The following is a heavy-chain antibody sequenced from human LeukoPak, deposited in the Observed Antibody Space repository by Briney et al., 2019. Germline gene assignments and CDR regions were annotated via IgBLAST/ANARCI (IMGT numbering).Heavy chain of an antibody. D-gene: IGHD6-6*01. CDR2: IYYSGST. CDR3: ARRSTLENFFDS. V-gene: IGHV4-59*08. CDR1: GGSISSYY. Sequence: SETLSLTCTVSGGSISSYYWSWIRQPPGKGLEWIGYIYYSGSTNYNPSLKSRVTMSVDSSKGQLSLKLTSLTAADSAVYYCARRSTLENFFDSWGQGTPVTVSS. J-gene: IGHJ4*02.